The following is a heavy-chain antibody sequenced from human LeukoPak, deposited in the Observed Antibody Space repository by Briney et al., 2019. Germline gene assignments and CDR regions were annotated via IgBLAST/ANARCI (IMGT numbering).Heavy chain of an antibody. J-gene: IGHJ6*02. V-gene: IGHV1-8*01. Sequence: ASVKVSCKASGYTFTSYDINRVRQATGQGLEWMGWMNPNSGNTGYAQKFQGRVTMTRNTSISTAYMELSSLRSEDTAVYYCARAGLYGDYGLSRYGMDVWGQGTTVTVSS. CDR2: MNPNSGNT. CDR3: ARAGLYGDYGLSRYGMDV. D-gene: IGHD4-17*01. CDR1: GYTFTSYD.